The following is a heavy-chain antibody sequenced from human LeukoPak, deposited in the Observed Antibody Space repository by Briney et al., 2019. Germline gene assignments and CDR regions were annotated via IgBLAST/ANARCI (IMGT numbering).Heavy chain of an antibody. Sequence: GGSLRLSCAASGFTFRNHWMHWVRQAPGKGLVWVSRIKSDGSITTYADSVKGRFTISRDNAKSTLYLQMNILRGEDTAVYYCTRDAAGLDYWGQGTLVTVSS. CDR1: GFTFRNHW. J-gene: IGHJ4*02. CDR3: TRDAAGLDY. CDR2: IKSDGSIT. D-gene: IGHD1-14*01. V-gene: IGHV3-74*01.